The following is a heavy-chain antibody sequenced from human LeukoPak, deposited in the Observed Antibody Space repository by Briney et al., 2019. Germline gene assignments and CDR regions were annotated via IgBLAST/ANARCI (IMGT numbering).Heavy chain of an antibody. CDR1: GYIFRDYY. Sequence: GGSLRLSCAPSGYIFRDYYMTWIRQAPGEGLGWVSHISGSRSDMSYAGSVKGRITITRDKAKKSLYLQMNSLRAEDTAIYYWTWRARLPFNWGRGTLVTVSS. J-gene: IGHJ4*02. CDR2: ISGSRSDM. CDR3: TWRARLPFN. V-gene: IGHV3-11*04. D-gene: IGHD2-15*01.